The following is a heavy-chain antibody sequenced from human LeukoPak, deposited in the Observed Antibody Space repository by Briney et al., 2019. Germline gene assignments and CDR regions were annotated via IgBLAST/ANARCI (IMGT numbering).Heavy chain of an antibody. Sequence: SQTLSLTCTVSGGSISSGGYYWSWIRQPPGKGLEWIGYIYHSGSTYYNPSLKSRVTISVDRSKNQFSLKLSSVTAADTAVYYCAREGYSSSSFDYWGQGTLVTVSS. CDR3: AREGYSSSSFDY. V-gene: IGHV4-30-2*01. J-gene: IGHJ4*02. CDR1: GGSISSGGYY. D-gene: IGHD6-6*01. CDR2: IYHSGST.